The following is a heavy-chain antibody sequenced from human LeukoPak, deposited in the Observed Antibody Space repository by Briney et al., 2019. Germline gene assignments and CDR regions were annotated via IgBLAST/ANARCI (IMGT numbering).Heavy chain of an antibody. CDR3: ARDPGSGYVNNWFDP. Sequence: PGGSLRLSCAASGFTFSSYSMNWVRQAPGKGLDWGSSVSGSSSYIYYADSVKGRFTISRDSAKTSLYLQMYSLRAEDTAVYYCARDPGSGYVNNWFDPWGQGTLVTVSS. J-gene: IGHJ5*02. V-gene: IGHV3-21*01. CDR2: VSGSSSYI. CDR1: GFTFSSYS. D-gene: IGHD3-22*01.